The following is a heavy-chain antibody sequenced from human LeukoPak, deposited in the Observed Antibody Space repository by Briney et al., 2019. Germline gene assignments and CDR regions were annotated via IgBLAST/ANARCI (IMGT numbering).Heavy chain of an antibody. J-gene: IGHJ6*02. CDR1: GFNFANHA. V-gene: IGHV3-23*01. CDR3: ARYCGGDCYGMDV. Sequence: AGGSLRLSCAASGFNFANHAMSWVRQTPGKGLEWVSAISGGGDITYYADSVTGRFTISRDNSKDTLFLQMHSLRPGDTAVYYCARYCGGDCYGMDVWGQGTTVTVSS. D-gene: IGHD2-21*01. CDR2: ISGGGDIT.